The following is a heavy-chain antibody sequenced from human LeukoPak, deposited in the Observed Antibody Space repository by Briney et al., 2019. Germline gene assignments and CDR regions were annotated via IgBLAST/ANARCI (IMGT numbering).Heavy chain of an antibody. CDR3: ARGARQDLRYFDWLGPDY. D-gene: IGHD3-9*01. Sequence: GASVKVSCKASGYTFTSYDIVWVRQGTGQGLEWMGWMNPNSGNTGYAQKFQGRVTMTRNTSISTAYMELSSLRSEDTAVYYCARGARQDLRYFDWLGPDYWGQGTLVTVSS. J-gene: IGHJ4*02. CDR2: MNPNSGNT. CDR1: GYTFTSYD. V-gene: IGHV1-8*01.